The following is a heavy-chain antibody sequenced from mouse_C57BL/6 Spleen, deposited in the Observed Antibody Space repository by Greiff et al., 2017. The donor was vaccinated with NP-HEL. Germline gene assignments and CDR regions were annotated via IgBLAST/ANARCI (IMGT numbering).Heavy chain of an antibody. CDR2: ISSGSSTI. CDR1: EFTFRDSG. CDR3: ARETRGLDY. V-gene: IGHV5-17*01. J-gene: IGHJ2*01. Sequence: VQLKESGGSLVKPGGSLKLSCAASEFTFRDSGMHWVRQAPAKGLAWVAYISSGSSTIYYADTLKGRFTISRDNAKNTLFLQMTSLRSEDTAMYYCARETRGLDYWGQGTTLTVSS.